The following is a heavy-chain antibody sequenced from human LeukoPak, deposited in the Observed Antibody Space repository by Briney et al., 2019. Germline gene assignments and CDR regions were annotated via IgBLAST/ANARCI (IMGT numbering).Heavy chain of an antibody. D-gene: IGHD3-10*01. V-gene: IGHV4-59*01. CDR1: GGSISSYY. CDR2: VYYSGST. J-gene: IGHJ6*03. CDR3: ARVDLVTMVRGVTSYYYYMDV. Sequence: SETLSLTCTVSGGSISSYYWSWIRQPPGKGLEWIGYVYYSGSTNYNPSLKSRVTISVDTSKNQFSLKLSSVTAADTAVCYCARVDLVTMVRGVTSYYYYMDVWGKGTTVTISS.